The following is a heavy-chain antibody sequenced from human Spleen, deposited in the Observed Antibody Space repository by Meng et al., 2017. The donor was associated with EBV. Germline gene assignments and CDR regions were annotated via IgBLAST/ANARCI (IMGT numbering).Heavy chain of an antibody. V-gene: IGHV4-34*01. CDR2: INHSGST. CDR1: GGSFSGYF. J-gene: IGHJ5*02. Sequence: QVQLQQRGAGLLKPSETLSLTCAVYGGSFSGYFWSWIRQPPGKGLEWIGEINHSGSTSYNTSLKSRVTISEDTSKNQFSLKLSSVTAADTAIYYCAKGKIVARSPWFDPWGQGTLVTVSS. D-gene: IGHD6-6*01. CDR3: AKGKIVARSPWFDP.